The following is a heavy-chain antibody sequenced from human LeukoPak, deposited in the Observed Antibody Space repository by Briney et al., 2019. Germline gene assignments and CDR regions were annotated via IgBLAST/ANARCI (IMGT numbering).Heavy chain of an antibody. D-gene: IGHD2-2*01. CDR3: ARGLPDHCSCVSCRAGAFEF. J-gene: IGHJ3*01. CDR2: ISRSSSII. V-gene: IGHV3-48*01. CDR1: GFTFSNYS. Sequence: GGSLRLSCAASGFTFSNYSMNWVRQAPGKGLEWVSYISRSSSIIYYADSVKGRFTISRDNAENSLFLQMNSLRAEDTAVHFCARGLPDHCSCVSCRAGAFEFWGQGTMVSLSS.